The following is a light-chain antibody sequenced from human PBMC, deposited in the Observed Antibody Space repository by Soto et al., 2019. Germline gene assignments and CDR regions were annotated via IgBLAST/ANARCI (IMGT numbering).Light chain of an antibody. J-gene: IGKJ4*01. CDR1: QGISSY. CDR2: AAS. V-gene: IGKV1-9*01. Sequence: DIPLTQSPSFLSASVGDRVTITCRASQGISSYLAWYQQKPWKAPKLLIYAASTLQSGVPSRFSGSGSGTHFTLTISSLQPEDFATYYCQQLNSYPPLTFGGGTKVEIK. CDR3: QQLNSYPPLT.